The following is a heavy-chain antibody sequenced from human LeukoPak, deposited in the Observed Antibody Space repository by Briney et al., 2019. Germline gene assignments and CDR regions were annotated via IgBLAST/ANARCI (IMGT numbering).Heavy chain of an antibody. Sequence: GESLKISCKGSGCSFTSYWICWVRQMPGKGLEWMGRIDPSDSYTNYSPSFQGHVTISADKSISTAYLQWSSLKASDTAMYYCARRVSSSGWFDPWGQGTLVTVSS. CDR2: IDPSDSYT. V-gene: IGHV5-10-1*01. D-gene: IGHD6-6*01. CDR1: GCSFTSYW. J-gene: IGHJ5*02. CDR3: ARRVSSSGWFDP.